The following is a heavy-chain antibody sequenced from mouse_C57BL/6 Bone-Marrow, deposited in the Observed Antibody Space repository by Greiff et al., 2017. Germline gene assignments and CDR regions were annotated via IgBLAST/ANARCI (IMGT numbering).Heavy chain of an antibody. J-gene: IGHJ1*03. CDR3: TTLDGYYFYWYFDV. D-gene: IGHD2-3*01. V-gene: IGHV14-4*01. CDR1: GFNIKDDY. CDR2: IDPENGDT. Sequence: EVKLVESGAELVRPGASVKLSCTASGFNIKDDYMHWVKQRPEQGLEWIGWIDPENGDTEYASKFQGKATITADTSSNTAYLQLSSLTSEDTAVYYCTTLDGYYFYWYFDVWGTGTTVTVSS.